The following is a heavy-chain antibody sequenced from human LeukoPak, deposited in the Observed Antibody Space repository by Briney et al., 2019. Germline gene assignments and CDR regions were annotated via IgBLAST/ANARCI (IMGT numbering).Heavy chain of an antibody. CDR3: ARIRPYYYYYYMDV. CDR2: IYYSGST. V-gene: IGHV4-39*07. J-gene: IGHJ6*03. CDR1: GGSISSSSYY. Sequence: SETLSLTCTVSGGSISSSSYYWGWIRQPPGKGLEWIGSIYYSGSTNYNPSLKSRVTISVDTSKNQFSLKLSSVTAADTAVYYCARIRPYYYYYYMDVWGKGTTVTVSS.